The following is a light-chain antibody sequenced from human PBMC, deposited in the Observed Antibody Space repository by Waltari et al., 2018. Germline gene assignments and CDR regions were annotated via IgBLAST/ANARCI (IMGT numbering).Light chain of an antibody. CDR1: QSVSPW. V-gene: IGKV1-5*03. Sequence: DIQMTKSPSTLSASVGTTSTIIARASQSVSPWLAWYQQKPGKAPKLLIYQASNLENGAPSRFSGSGSGTEFTLTISSLQPDDFATYYCQQYHSFSVTFGGGTKVEIK. CDR2: QAS. CDR3: QQYHSFSVT. J-gene: IGKJ4*01.